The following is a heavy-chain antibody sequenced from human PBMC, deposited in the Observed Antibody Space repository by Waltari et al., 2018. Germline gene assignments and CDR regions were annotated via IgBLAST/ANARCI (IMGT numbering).Heavy chain of an antibody. CDR1: GGSISSSSYY. V-gene: IGHV4-39*01. CDR3: ARHPAMTIMLWYFDL. CDR2: IYYSGST. J-gene: IGHJ2*01. Sequence: QLQLQESGPGLVKPSETLSLPCTVSGGSISSSSYYWGWIRQPPGKGLEWIGSIYYSGSTYHNPSLKSRVTISVDTPKNQFSLKLSSVTAADTAVYYCARHPAMTIMLWYFDLWGRGTLVTVSS. D-gene: IGHD2-8*01.